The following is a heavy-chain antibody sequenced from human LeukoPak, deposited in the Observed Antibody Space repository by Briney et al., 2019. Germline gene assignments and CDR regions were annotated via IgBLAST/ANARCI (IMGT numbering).Heavy chain of an antibody. J-gene: IGHJ4*02. CDR2: ISYDGSNK. CDR1: GFTFSSYG. V-gene: IGHV3-30*18. D-gene: IGHD1-1*01. Sequence: GGSLRLSCAASGFTFSSYGMHWVRQAPGKGLEWVAVISYDGSNKYYADSVKGRFTISGDNSKDTLYLQMNSLRAEDTAVYYCAKDRRVWSTTYYFDYWGQGTLVTVSS. CDR3: AKDRRVWSTTYYFDY.